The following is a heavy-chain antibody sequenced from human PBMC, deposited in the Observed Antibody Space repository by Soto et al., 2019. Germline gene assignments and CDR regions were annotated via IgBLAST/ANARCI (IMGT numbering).Heavy chain of an antibody. CDR1: GFLFDDYA. CDR3: AKEIFRNGYSSRWSDFDY. Sequence: GGSLRLSCVASGFLFDDYAMHWVRQAPGRGLEWVSGINWKSTNIVYADSVEGRFTISRDNAKNSLYLEMNSLRAEDTAVYHCAKEIFRNGYSSRWSDFDYWGRGTLVTVSS. V-gene: IGHV3-9*01. J-gene: IGHJ4*02. D-gene: IGHD6-13*01. CDR2: INWKSTNI.